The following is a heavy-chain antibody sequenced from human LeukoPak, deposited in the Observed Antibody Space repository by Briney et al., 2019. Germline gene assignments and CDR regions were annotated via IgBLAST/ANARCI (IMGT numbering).Heavy chain of an antibody. J-gene: IGHJ5*02. V-gene: IGHV3-30*04. CDR2: ISYDGSNK. CDR3: ARDDWFDP. CDR1: GFTFSSYA. Sequence: GGSLRLSCAASGFTFSSYAMHWVRQAPGKGLEWVAVISYDGSNKYYADSVKGRFTISRDNSKNTLYLQMNSLRAEDTAVYYCARDDWFDPWGQGTLVTVSS.